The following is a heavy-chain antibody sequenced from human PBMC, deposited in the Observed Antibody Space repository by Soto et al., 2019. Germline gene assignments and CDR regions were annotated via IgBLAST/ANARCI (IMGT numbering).Heavy chain of an antibody. CDR1: GFTFSSYA. D-gene: IGHD1-26*01. Sequence: EVQLLESGGGLVQPGGSLRLSCAASGFTFSSYAMSWVRQAPGKGLEWVSAISGSGGSTYYADSVKGRFTLSRDNSKNPLYLQMNSLRPEDTAVYYCEKDWELGDYWGQGTLVTVSS. V-gene: IGHV3-23*01. CDR3: EKDWELGDY. CDR2: ISGSGGST. J-gene: IGHJ4*02.